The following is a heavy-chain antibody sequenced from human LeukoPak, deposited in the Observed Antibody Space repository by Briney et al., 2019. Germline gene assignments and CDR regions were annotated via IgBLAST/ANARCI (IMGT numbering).Heavy chain of an antibody. Sequence: GGSLRLSCAASGFTFSNSWMHWVRQAPGVGPVWVSRINSDGRTTNYADSVKGRFTISRDNAKNTLYLQMNSLRAEDTAVYYCARAGYYRFDYWGQGTLVTVSS. CDR3: ARAGYYRFDY. D-gene: IGHD1-26*01. J-gene: IGHJ4*02. CDR2: INSDGRTT. V-gene: IGHV3-74*01. CDR1: GFTFSNSW.